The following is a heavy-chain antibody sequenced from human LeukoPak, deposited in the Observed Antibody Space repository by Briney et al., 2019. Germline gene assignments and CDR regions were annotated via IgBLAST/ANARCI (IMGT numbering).Heavy chain of an antibody. V-gene: IGHV3-23*01. D-gene: IGHD2-15*01. CDR1: GFTFNSYA. J-gene: IGHJ4*02. CDR2: ISGSGSST. CDR3: AKRGPHCSGGSCHLEY. Sequence: GSLRLSCAASGFTFNSYAMSWVRQAPGEGLEWLSTISGSGSSTCYADSVKGRFTISRDNSKNTLYLQMNSLRAEDTAIYYCAKRGPHCSGGSCHLEYWGQGTLVTVSS.